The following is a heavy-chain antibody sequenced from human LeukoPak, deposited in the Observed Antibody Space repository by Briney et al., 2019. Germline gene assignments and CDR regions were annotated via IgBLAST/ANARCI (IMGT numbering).Heavy chain of an antibody. CDR2: ISAYNGST. CDR1: GYTFTSYG. CDR3: ARAIEIAAAGHDAFDI. J-gene: IGHJ3*02. Sequence: ASVKVSCKASGYTFTSYGISWVRQAPGQGLEWMGWISAYNGSTNYAQKLQGRVTMTTDTSTSTAYMELRSLRSDDTAVYYCARAIEIAAAGHDAFDIWGQGTMVTVSS. D-gene: IGHD6-13*01. V-gene: IGHV1-18*01.